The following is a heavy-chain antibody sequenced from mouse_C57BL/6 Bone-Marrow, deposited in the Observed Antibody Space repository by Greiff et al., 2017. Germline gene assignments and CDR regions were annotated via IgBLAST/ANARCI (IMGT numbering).Heavy chain of an antibody. Sequence: VQLQQSGPELVKPGASVKISCKASGYTFTDYYMNWVKQSHGKSLEWIGDINPNNGGTSYNQKFKGKATLTVDKSSSTAYMELRSLTSEDSAVYYCAREYDSDYWGQGTTLTVSS. D-gene: IGHD2-4*01. CDR3: AREYDSDY. J-gene: IGHJ2*01. V-gene: IGHV1-26*01. CDR2: INPNNGGT. CDR1: GYTFTDYY.